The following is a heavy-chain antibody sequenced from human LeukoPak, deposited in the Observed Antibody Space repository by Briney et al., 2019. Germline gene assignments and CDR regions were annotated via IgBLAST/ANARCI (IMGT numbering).Heavy chain of an antibody. D-gene: IGHD3-16*01. V-gene: IGHV4-59*01. CDR3: ARRGGLNRGYWYFDL. J-gene: IGHJ2*01. CDR2: IYYTGAT. CDR1: GDPIRSSY. Sequence: SETLSLTCTVSGDPIRSSYWSWIRQPPGKGLEWIGYIYYTGATTYNPSLKSRVTISVDTSKNQFSLNLSSVTAADTAVYYCARRGGLNRGYWYFDLWGRGTLVTVSS.